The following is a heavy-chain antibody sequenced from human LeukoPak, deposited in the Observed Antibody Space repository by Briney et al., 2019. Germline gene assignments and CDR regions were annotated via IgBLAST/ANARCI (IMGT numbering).Heavy chain of an antibody. CDR3: ARDLDYGLDVGPDYYYYYMDV. J-gene: IGHJ6*03. D-gene: IGHD4-17*01. CDR1: GYTFTSYG. Sequence: ASVKVSCKASGYTFTSYGISWVRQAPGQGLEWMGWISAYNGNTNYAQKLQGRVTMTTDTSTSTAYMELRSLRSDDTAVYNCARDLDYGLDVGPDYYYYYMDVWGKGTTVTVSS. CDR2: ISAYNGNT. V-gene: IGHV1-18*01.